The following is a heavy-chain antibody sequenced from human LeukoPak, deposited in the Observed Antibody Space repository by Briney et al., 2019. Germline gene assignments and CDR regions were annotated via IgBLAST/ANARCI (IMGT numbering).Heavy chain of an antibody. CDR2: ISSSSSYI. D-gene: IGHD1-26*01. J-gene: IGHJ4*02. CDR3: ARGAFGRYFDY. CDR1: GFTFSSYS. Sequence: NPGGSLRLSCAASGFTFSSYSMNWVRQAPGKGLEWVSPISSSSSYIYYADSVKGRFTISRDNAKNSLYLQMNSLRAEDTAVYYCARGAFGRYFDYWGQGTLVAVSS. V-gene: IGHV3-21*01.